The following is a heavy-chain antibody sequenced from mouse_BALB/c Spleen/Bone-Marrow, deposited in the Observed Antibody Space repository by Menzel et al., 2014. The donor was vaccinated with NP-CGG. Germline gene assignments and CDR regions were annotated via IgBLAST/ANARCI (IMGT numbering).Heavy chain of an antibody. CDR2: IDPSDSET. J-gene: IGHJ1*01. Sequence: QVQLQQPGAELVKPGAPVKLSCKASGYTFTSYWMNWVKQRPGRGLEWIGRIDPSDSETHYNQKFKDKATPTVDISSSTAYIQLSSLTSEESAVYYCARSHGYYPYWYFDVWGAGTTVTVSS. CDR3: ARSHGYYPYWYFDV. V-gene: IGHV1-69*02. CDR1: GYTFTSYW. D-gene: IGHD2-3*01.